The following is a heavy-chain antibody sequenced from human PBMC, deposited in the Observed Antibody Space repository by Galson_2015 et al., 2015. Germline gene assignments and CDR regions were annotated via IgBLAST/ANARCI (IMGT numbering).Heavy chain of an antibody. CDR1: GGSISSSSYY. CDR3: ASQIMITFGGVIIYYFDY. CDR2: IYYSGST. J-gene: IGHJ4*02. V-gene: IGHV4-39*01. D-gene: IGHD3-16*02. Sequence: ETLSLTCAVYGGSISSSSYYWGWIRQPPGKGLEWIGSIYYSGSTYYNPSLKSRVTISVDTSKNQFSLKLSSVTAADTAVYYCASQIMITFGGVIIYYFDYWGQGTLVTVSS.